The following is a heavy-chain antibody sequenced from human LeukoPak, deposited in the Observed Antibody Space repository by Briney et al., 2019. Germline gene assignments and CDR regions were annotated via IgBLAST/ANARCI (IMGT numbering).Heavy chain of an antibody. Sequence: SETLSLTCTVSGGSINSYYWSWIRQPPGKGLEWIGYIYYSGSTNYNPSLKSRVTISVDTSKYQFSLKLRSVTAADTAVYYCAADRAYYDSSGYYLDYWGQGTLVTVSS. CDR3: AADRAYYDSSGYYLDY. J-gene: IGHJ4*02. D-gene: IGHD3-22*01. CDR2: IYYSGST. V-gene: IGHV4-59*01. CDR1: GGSINSYY.